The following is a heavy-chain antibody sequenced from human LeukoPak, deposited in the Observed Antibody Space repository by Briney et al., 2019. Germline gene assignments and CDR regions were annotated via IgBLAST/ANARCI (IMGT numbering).Heavy chain of an antibody. CDR2: INPSGGST. D-gene: IGHD6-13*01. J-gene: IGHJ4*02. Sequence: ASVKVSCKASGYTFTSYYMHWVRQAPGQGLEWMGIINPSGGSTSYAQKFQGRVTITADESTSTAYMELSSLRSEDTAVYYCATPRKGIAEGLDYWGQGTLVTVSS. CDR3: ATPRKGIAEGLDY. V-gene: IGHV1-46*01. CDR1: GYTFTSYY.